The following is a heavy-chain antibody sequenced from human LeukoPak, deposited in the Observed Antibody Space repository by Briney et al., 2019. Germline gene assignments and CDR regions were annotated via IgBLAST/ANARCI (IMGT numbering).Heavy chain of an antibody. V-gene: IGHV4-31*03. J-gene: IGHJ4*02. CDR1: GGSISSGGYY. Sequence: PSKTLSLTCTVSGGSISSGGYYWSWIRQHPGKGLEWIGYIYYSGSTYYNPSLKSRVTISVDTSKNQFSLKLSSVTAADTAVYYCARGGYCSSTSCYSTTLFDYWGQGTLVTVSS. CDR3: ARGGYCSSTSCYSTTLFDY. CDR2: IYYSGST. D-gene: IGHD2-2*02.